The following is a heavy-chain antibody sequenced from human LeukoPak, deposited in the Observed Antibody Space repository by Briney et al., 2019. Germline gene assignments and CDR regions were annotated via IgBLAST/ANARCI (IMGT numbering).Heavy chain of an antibody. V-gene: IGHV3-11*06. D-gene: IGHD6-13*01. CDR2: MSSSSSYT. Sequence: LSLTCAVYGGSFSGYYWSWIRQAPGKGLEWVSYMSSSSSYTNYADSVKGRFTISRDNAKNSLYLQMNSLRAEDTAVYYCARGDSSSWYPFDYWGQGTLVTVSS. CDR3: ARGDSSSWYPFDY. CDR1: GGSFSGYY. J-gene: IGHJ4*02.